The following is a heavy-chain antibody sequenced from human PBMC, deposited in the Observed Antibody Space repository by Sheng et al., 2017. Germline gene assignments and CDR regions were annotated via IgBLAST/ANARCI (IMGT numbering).Heavy chain of an antibody. D-gene: IGHD1-26*01. CDR2: ISGSGGST. J-gene: IGHJ4*02. V-gene: IGHV3-23*04. CDR1: NNYA. CDR3: AKDLYTGSYSAFDY. Sequence: EVPLVDSGGNLVQPGGSLRLSCVAFNNYAMSWVRQAPGRGLEWVSTISGSGGSTSYGASVKGRFTISRDNSKNTLYLDMYSLRAEDTAVYYCAKDLYTGSYSAFDYWGQGTVVTVSS.